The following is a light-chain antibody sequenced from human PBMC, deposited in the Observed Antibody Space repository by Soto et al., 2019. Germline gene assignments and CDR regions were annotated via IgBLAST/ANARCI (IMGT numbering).Light chain of an antibody. CDR1: QGISNY. Sequence: DIQMTQSPSSLSASVGDRVTITCRASQGISNYLAWYQQKPGKGPKLLIYAASTLQSGVPYRFSGSGSGADFTLTISCLQTEDVATYYCQEYNCAPLTFGQGAMLLVK. CDR3: QEYNCAPLT. V-gene: IGKV1-27*01. CDR2: AAS. J-gene: IGKJ2*01.